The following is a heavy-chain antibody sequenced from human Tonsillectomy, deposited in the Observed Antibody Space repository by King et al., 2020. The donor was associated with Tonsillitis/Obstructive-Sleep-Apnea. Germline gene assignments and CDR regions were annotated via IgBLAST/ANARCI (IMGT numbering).Heavy chain of an antibody. CDR1: GYSFTSYW. D-gene: IGHD3-10*01. J-gene: IGHJ6*02. CDR2: IYPGDSDT. CDR3: ARRLDGSGSYYYYYYGMDV. V-gene: IGHV5-51*03. Sequence: QLVQSGAEVKKPGESLKISCKGSGYSFTSYWIGWVRQMPGKGLEWMGIIYPGDSDTRYSPSFQGQVTISADKSISTAYLQWSSLKASDTAMYYCARRLDGSGSYYYYYYGMDVWGQGTTVTVSS.